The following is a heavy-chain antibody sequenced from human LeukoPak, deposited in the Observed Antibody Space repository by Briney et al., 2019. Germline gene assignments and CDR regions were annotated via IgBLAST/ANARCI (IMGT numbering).Heavy chain of an antibody. CDR2: IYYSGST. CDR3: ARLRWDGYNYPFDY. D-gene: IGHD5-24*01. V-gene: IGHV4-39*01. J-gene: IGHJ4*02. Sequence: PSETLSLTCTVSGGSISSSSYYWGWIRQPPGKGLEWIGSIYYSGSTYYNPSLKSRVTISVDTSKNQFSLKLSSVTAADTAVYYCARLRWDGYNYPFDYWGQGTLVTVSS. CDR1: GGSISSSSYY.